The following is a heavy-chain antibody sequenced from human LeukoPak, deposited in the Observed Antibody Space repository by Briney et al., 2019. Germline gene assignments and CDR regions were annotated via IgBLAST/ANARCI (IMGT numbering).Heavy chain of an antibody. Sequence: ASVKVSCKASGYTFTGYYLHWVRQAPGQGLEWMGWIHPNSGGTNYAQKFQGRVTMTRDTSISTAYLDLSRLRSDDTAVYYCARFFGKGYQLPPFDYWGQGTLVTVSS. CDR1: GYTFTGYY. V-gene: IGHV1-2*02. D-gene: IGHD2-2*01. J-gene: IGHJ4*02. CDR3: ARFFGKGYQLPPFDY. CDR2: IHPNSGGT.